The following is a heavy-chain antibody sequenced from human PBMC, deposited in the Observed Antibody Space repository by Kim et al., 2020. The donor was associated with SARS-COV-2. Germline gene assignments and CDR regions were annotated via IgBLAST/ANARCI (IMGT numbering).Heavy chain of an antibody. CDR1: GFTFSSYA. CDR2: ISGSGGST. Sequence: GGSLRLSCAASGFTFSSYAMSWVRQAPGKGLEWVSAISGSGGSTYYADSVKGRFTISRDNSKNTLYLQMNSLRAEDTAVYYCAISPLWFDPYYYGMDVWGQGTTVTVSS. J-gene: IGHJ6*02. D-gene: IGHD3-10*01. CDR3: AISPLWFDPYYYGMDV. V-gene: IGHV3-23*01.